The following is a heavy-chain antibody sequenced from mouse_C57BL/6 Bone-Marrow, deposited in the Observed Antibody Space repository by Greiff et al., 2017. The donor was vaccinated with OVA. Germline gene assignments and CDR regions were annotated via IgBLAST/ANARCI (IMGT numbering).Heavy chain of an antibody. CDR2: ISSGGDYI. J-gene: IGHJ2*01. V-gene: IGHV5-9-1*02. CDR1: GFTFSSYA. CDR3: TLHYYGSSFDY. Sequence: DVQLVESGEGLVKPGGSLKLSCAASGFTFSSYAMSWVRQTPEKRLEWVAYISSGGDYIYYADTVKGRFTISRDNARNTLYLQMSSLKSEDTAMYYCTLHYYGSSFDYWGQGTTLTVSS. D-gene: IGHD1-1*01.